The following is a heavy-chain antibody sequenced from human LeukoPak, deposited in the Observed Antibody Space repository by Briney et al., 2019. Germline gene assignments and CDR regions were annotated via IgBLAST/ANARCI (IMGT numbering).Heavy chain of an antibody. CDR2: INAGNGNT. J-gene: IGHJ4*02. V-gene: IGHV1-3*01. D-gene: IGHD3-10*01. CDR3: ARGDGYYGSGSYGY. Sequence: ASVKVTCKASGYTFTSYDINWVRQATGQRLEWMGWINAGNGNTKYSQKFQGRVTITRDTSASTAYMELSSLRSEDTAVYYCARGDGYYGSGSYGYWGQGTLVTVSS. CDR1: GYTFTSYD.